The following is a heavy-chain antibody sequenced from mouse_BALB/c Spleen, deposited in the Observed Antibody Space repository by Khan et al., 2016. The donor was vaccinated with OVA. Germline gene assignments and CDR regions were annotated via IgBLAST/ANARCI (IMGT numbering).Heavy chain of an antibody. CDR1: GYSFTGYF. J-gene: IGHJ2*01. D-gene: IGHD1-1*01. CDR2: INPHIGET. Sequence: VQLQHSGPELVKPGASVKISCKASGYSFTGYFMNWVMQSHGKSLEWIGRINPHIGETFYNQKFKGKATLTVDESSSTAHMELRSLTSEDAAVYYCARTYGSDFDNWGQGTTLTVSS. CDR3: ARTYGSDFDN. V-gene: IGHV1-20*01.